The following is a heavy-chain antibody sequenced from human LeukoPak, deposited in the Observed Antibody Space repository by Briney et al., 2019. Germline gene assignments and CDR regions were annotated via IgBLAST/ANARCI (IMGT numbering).Heavy chain of an antibody. CDR3: TTDGDSSSWYYFDY. Sequence: KPGGSLRLSCAASGFTFSNAWMSWVRQAPGKGLEWVGRIKSKTDGGTTDYAAPVKGRFTISRDDSKNTLYLQMNSLKTEDTAVYCCTTDGDSSSWYYFDYWGQGTLVTVSS. CDR2: IKSKTDGGTT. CDR1: GFTFSNAW. J-gene: IGHJ4*02. V-gene: IGHV3-15*01. D-gene: IGHD6-13*01.